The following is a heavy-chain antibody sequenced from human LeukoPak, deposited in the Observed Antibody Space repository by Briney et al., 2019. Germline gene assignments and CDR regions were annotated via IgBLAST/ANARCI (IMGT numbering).Heavy chain of an antibody. D-gene: IGHD3-10*01. J-gene: IGHJ4*02. CDR3: AKEAALLWFGESNFDY. CDR2: ISYDGSNK. Sequence: GGSLRLSCAASGFTFSSYGMHWVRQAPGKGLEWVAVISYDGSNKYYADSVKGRFTISRDNSKNTLYLQMNSLRAEDAAVYYCAKEAALLWFGESNFDYWGQGTLVTVPS. V-gene: IGHV3-30*18. CDR1: GFTFSSYG.